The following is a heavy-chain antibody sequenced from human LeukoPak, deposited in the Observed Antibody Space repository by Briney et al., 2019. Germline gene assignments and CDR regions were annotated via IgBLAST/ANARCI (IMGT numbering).Heavy chain of an antibody. D-gene: IGHD6-13*01. CDR1: GYTFTNYA. CDR3: ARAGFSMAAAGLYWFDP. V-gene: IGHV7-4-1*02. Sequence: ASVKVSCKASGYTFTNYAMNWVRQAPGQGLEWMGWINTNTGNPTYAQGFTGRFVFSLDTSVSTAYLQISSLKAEDTAVYYCARAGFSMAAAGLYWFDPWGQGTLVTVSS. CDR2: INTNTGNP. J-gene: IGHJ5*02.